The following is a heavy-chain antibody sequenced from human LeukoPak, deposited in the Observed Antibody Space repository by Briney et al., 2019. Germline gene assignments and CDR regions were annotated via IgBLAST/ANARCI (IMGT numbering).Heavy chain of an antibody. D-gene: IGHD3-10*01. J-gene: IGHJ5*02. CDR1: GFTFSSYE. CDR2: ISSSGSTI. V-gene: IGHV3-48*03. CDR3: ARGVRFGELLGWFDP. Sequence: GGSLGLSCATSGFTFSSYEMNWVRQAPGKGLEWVSYISSSGSTIYYADSVKGRFTISRDNAKNSLYLQMNSLRAEDTAVYYCARGVRFGELLGWFDPWGQGTLVTVSS.